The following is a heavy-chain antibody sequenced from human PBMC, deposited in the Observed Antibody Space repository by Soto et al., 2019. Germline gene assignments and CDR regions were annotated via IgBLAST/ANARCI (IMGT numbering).Heavy chain of an antibody. D-gene: IGHD4-17*01. CDR1: GGSFSGYY. CDR3: ARGAHYGDYSVGSFDY. CDR2: INHSGST. Sequence: SETLSLTCAVYGGSFSGYYWSWIRQPPGEGLEWIGEINHSGSTNYNPSLKSRVTISVDTSKNQFSLKLSSVTAADTAVYYCARGAHYGDYSVGSFDYWGQGTLVTVSS. V-gene: IGHV4-34*01. J-gene: IGHJ4*02.